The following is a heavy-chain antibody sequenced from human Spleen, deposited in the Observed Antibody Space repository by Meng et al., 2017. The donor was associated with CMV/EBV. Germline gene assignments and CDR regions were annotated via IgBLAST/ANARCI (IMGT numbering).Heavy chain of an antibody. J-gene: IGHJ4*02. CDR2: IVPVLGLA. CDR1: AATFNNYH. V-gene: IGHV1-69*02. Sequence: SVQVSCKGSAATFNNYHVNWVRQAPGQGLEWMGRIVPVLGLADYAQNFQGRVTFTAAKSTTTAYMELSSLRSEDTAVYYCVQYYSDKTNQKYFDFWGQGTLVTVSS. CDR3: VQYYSDKTNQKYFDF. D-gene: IGHD3-22*01.